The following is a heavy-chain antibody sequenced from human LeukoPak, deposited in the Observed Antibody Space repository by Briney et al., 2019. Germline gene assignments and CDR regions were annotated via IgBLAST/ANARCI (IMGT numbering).Heavy chain of an antibody. J-gene: IGHJ5*02. D-gene: IGHD6-13*01. V-gene: IGHV3-30*04. Sequence: GGSLRLSCAASGFTFSSYAMHWVRQAPGKGLEWVAVIAYDGSEKYYADSVRGRLTISRDNSKNTLYLQMNSLRGEDTAVYYCARDAGYSSSWNNWFDPWGQGTLVTVCS. CDR3: ARDAGYSSSWNNWFDP. CDR1: GFTFSSYA. CDR2: IAYDGSEK.